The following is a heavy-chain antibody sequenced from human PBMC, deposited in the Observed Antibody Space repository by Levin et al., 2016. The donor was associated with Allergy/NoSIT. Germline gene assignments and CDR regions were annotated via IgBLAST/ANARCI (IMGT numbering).Heavy chain of an antibody. CDR3: ARDPPAAAAGTWA. CDR2: IKSTDGST. Sequence: GESLKISCAASGFTFSSSGMSWVRQAPGKGLEWVSYIKSTDGSTYYTDAVKGRFTISRDNAKNSVYLQMNSLRAEDTAVYYCARDPPAAAAGTWAWGQGTLVTVSS. D-gene: IGHD6-13*01. J-gene: IGHJ4*02. V-gene: IGHV3-48*04. CDR1: GFTFSSSG.